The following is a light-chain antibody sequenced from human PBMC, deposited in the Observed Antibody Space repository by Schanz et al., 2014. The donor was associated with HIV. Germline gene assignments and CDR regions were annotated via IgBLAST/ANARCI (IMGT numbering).Light chain of an antibody. Sequence: QSALTQPPSASGSPGQSVTISCSGSSTDVGGHKLVSWYQQNPGKAPKLIIFDVDNRPSGVSWRFSASKSGNTASLTISGLQAEDEADYYCCSYTGSYTFVVFGGGTKLTVL. J-gene: IGLJ2*01. V-gene: IGLV2-11*01. CDR2: DVD. CDR3: CSYTGSYTFVV. CDR1: STDVGGHKL.